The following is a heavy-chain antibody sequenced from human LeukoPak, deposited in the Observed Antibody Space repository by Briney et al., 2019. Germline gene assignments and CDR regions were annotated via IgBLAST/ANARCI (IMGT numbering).Heavy chain of an antibody. CDR3: IAMIRGVGY. CDR1: GFILSRYW. V-gene: IGHV3-72*01. CDR2: TRHKGDSYTT. Sequence: GGSLRLSCAASGFILSRYWMTWVRQAPGQGLEWVGRTRHKGDSYTTEYGASVKGRFTISRDASRNSLFLQMNSLKTEDTAVYYCIAMIRGVGYWGQGTLVTVSS. J-gene: IGHJ4*02. D-gene: IGHD3-10*01.